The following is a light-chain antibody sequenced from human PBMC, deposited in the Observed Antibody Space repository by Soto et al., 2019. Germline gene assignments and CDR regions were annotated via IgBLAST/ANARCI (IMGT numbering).Light chain of an antibody. CDR2: EVS. CDR1: SSDVGGYNY. Sequence: QSALTQPASVSGSPGQSITISCTGTSSDVGGYNYVSWYQQHPGKAPKLMIYEVSNRPSGVSNHFSGSKSGNTASLTLSGLQAEDAADYYCRSYTSSRTLEGLFGGGTQLTLL. V-gene: IGLV2-14*01. J-gene: IGLJ2*01. CDR3: RSYTSSRTLEGL.